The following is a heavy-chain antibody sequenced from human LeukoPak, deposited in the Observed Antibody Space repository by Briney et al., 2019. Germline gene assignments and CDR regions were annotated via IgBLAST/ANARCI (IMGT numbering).Heavy chain of an antibody. Sequence: GGSLRLSCAASGFAFPLYWMVWVRQPPGKGLEWVASTGKDGSETSYVDSVKGRFTISRDNAGYSLYLQMSSLRVEDTAVYYCTRDIEWLQLEYWGRGALVTVSS. CDR1: GFAFPLYW. J-gene: IGHJ4*02. CDR3: TRDIEWLQLEY. D-gene: IGHD5-24*01. V-gene: IGHV3-7*01. CDR2: TGKDGSET.